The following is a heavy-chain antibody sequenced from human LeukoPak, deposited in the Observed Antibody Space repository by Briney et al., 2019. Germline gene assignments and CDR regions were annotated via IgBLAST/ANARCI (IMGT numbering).Heavy chain of an antibody. CDR2: ISGSGGST. V-gene: IGHV3-23*01. Sequence: GGSLRLSCAASGFTFSSYGMSWVRQAPGKGLEWVSAISGSGGSTYYADSVKGRLTISRDNSKNTLYLQMNSLRAEDTAVYYCAKDSYYGSGSYFDYWGQGTLVTVSS. CDR1: GFTFSSYG. J-gene: IGHJ4*02. D-gene: IGHD3-10*01. CDR3: AKDSYYGSGSYFDY.